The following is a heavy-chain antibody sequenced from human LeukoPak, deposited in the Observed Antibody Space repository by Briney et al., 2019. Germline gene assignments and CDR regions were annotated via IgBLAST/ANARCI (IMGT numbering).Heavy chain of an antibody. J-gene: IGHJ4*02. Sequence: GASVKVSCKASGYSFSSYDVGWVRQATGQGLEWMGWRNPNSGNTGYAQKLQGRVTMTTDTSTSTAYMELRSLRSDDTAVYYCARVSSGSYLDYFDYWGQGTLVTVSS. V-gene: IGHV1-8*01. CDR2: RNPNSGNT. D-gene: IGHD1-26*01. CDR1: GYSFSSYD. CDR3: ARVSSGSYLDYFDY.